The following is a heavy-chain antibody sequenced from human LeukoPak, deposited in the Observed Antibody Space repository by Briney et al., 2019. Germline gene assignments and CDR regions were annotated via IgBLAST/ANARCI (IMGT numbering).Heavy chain of an antibody. CDR1: GGSFSGYY. Sequence: PSETLSLTCAVYGGSFSGYYWSWIRQPPGKGLEWIGEINHSGSTNYNPSLKSRVTISVDTSKNQFSLKLSSVTAADTAVYYCARGRLGIAAAGELDYWGQGTLVTVSS. V-gene: IGHV4-34*01. D-gene: IGHD6-13*01. CDR3: ARGRLGIAAAGELDY. J-gene: IGHJ4*02. CDR2: INHSGST.